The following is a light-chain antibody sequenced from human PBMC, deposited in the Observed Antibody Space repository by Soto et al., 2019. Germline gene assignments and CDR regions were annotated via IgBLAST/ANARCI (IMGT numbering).Light chain of an antibody. V-gene: IGKV1-39*01. Sequence: DIKMTQSTSSLSASVGDRVTITCRASQSISNYLNWYQQKPGKAPNLLIYAASTLQSGVPSRFSGSGSGTDFTLTISSLQPEDFATYFCQHGYSTPLTFGGGTKVDIK. J-gene: IGKJ4*01. CDR1: QSISNY. CDR2: AAS. CDR3: QHGYSTPLT.